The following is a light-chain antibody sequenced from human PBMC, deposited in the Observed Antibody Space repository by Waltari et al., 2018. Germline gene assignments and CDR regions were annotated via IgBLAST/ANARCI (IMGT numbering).Light chain of an antibody. CDR3: LQDYTYPLT. Sequence: AIQMTQSPSSLSASVGDRVTITCRASQDIKNDLGWYQKKPDTAPKFLIHAASSLQSAVPSRFSGGGSGTNFTLTISSLQPEDFATYDCLQDYTYPLTFGGGTKVEIK. J-gene: IGKJ4*01. CDR1: QDIKND. V-gene: IGKV1-6*02. CDR2: AAS.